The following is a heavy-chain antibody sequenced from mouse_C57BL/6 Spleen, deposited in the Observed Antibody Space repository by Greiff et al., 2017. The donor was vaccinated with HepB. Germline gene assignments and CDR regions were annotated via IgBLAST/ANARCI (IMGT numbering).Heavy chain of an antibody. CDR2: IDPEDGET. V-gene: IGHV14-2*01. J-gene: IGHJ2*01. CDR1: GFNIKDYY. CDR3: ARSRGSYYFDY. Sequence: EVQLVESGAELVKPGASVKLSCTASGFNIKDYYMHWVKQRTEQGLEWIGMIDPEDGETKYDPKFQGKATIKADTSSNTAYLQLSSLTSEDTAFYYCARSRGSYYFDYWGQGTTLTVSS.